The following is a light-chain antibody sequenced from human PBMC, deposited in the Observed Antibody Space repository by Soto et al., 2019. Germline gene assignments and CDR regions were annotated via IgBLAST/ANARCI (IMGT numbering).Light chain of an antibody. Sequence: EIVLTQSPATLSLSPGERATFSCRASQSVSSDLVWYQHKPGQAPRLLIYGASSRATGIPDRFSGSGSGTDFTLTISRLEPEDFAVYYCQQYGSSPWTFGQGTKVDIK. V-gene: IGKV3-20*01. CDR3: QQYGSSPWT. CDR2: GAS. CDR1: QSVSSD. J-gene: IGKJ1*01.